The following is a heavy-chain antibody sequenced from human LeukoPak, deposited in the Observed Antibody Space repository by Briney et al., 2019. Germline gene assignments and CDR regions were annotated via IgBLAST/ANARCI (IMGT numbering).Heavy chain of an antibody. CDR2: ISGHNGNT. CDR1: GYSFTSYL. D-gene: IGHD5-24*01. V-gene: IGHV1-18*01. Sequence: ASVKVSCKASGYSFTSYLISWVRQLPGQGLEWMGWISGHNGNTDYAQKFQGRVTMTTDTSTSTAFMELRSLRSDDTAVFYCARVSLLDGRWLHRGYYFDYWGQGTLVTVSS. J-gene: IGHJ4*02. CDR3: ARVSLLDGRWLHRGYYFDY.